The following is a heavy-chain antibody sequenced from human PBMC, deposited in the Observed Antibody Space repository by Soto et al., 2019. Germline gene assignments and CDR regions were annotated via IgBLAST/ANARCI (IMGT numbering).Heavy chain of an antibody. CDR3: ARPREGAMRVGDAFDI. CDR2: IIPILGIA. Sequence: QVQLVQSGAEVKKPGSSVKVSCKASGGTFSSYTISWVRQAPGQGLEWMGRIIPILGIANYAQKFQGRVTITADKSTSTAYMELSSLRSEDTAVYYCARPREGAMRVGDAFDIWGQGTMVTVSS. D-gene: IGHD1-26*01. CDR1: GGTFSSYT. J-gene: IGHJ3*02. V-gene: IGHV1-69*02.